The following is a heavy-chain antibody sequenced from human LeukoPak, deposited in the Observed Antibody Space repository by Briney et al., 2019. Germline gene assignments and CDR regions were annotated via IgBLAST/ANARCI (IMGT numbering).Heavy chain of an antibody. J-gene: IGHJ4*02. CDR2: INPNSGGT. D-gene: IGHD6-19*01. CDR1: GYTFTGYY. V-gene: IGHV1-2*02. Sequence: ASVKVSCKASGYTFTGYYMHWVRQAPGQGLEWMGWINPNSGGTNYAQKFQGRVTMTRDTSISTAYMELSRLRSDDTAVYYCARDSSRSGWYPFDYWGQGTLVTVSS. CDR3: ARDSSRSGWYPFDY.